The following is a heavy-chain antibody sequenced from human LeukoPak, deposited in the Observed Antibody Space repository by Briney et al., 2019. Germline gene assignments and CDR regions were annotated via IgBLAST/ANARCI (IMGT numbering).Heavy chain of an antibody. J-gene: IGHJ6*03. CDR2: IYHSGST. CDR1: GYSISSGYY. CDR3: AGHCSGGSCYPGAGYYMDV. Sequence: SETPSLTCTVSGYSISSGYYWGWIRQPPGKGLEWIGSIYHSGSTYYNPSLKSRVTISVDTSKNQFSLKLSSVTAADTAVYYCAGHCSGGSCYPGAGYYMDVWGKGTTVTVSS. V-gene: IGHV4-38-2*02. D-gene: IGHD2-15*01.